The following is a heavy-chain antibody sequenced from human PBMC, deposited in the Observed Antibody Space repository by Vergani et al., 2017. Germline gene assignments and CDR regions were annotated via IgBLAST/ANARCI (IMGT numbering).Heavy chain of an antibody. CDR3: TTPEKWELRYYFDY. CDR2: IRPKTDGETT. Sequence: EVQPVESGGGLVKPGGSLRLSCTTSGFTFSSDWMSWVRQAPGKGLEWVARIRPKTDGETTDDAAPVKGRVTITSEDSKNTLYLQMNSMKTEDTAVYYCTTPEKWELRYYFDYWGQGTLVTVSS. V-gene: IGHV3-15*01. J-gene: IGHJ4*02. D-gene: IGHD3-9*01. CDR1: GFTFSSDW.